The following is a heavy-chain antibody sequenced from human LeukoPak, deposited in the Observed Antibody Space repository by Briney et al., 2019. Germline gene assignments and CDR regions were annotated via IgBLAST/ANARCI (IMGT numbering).Heavy chain of an antibody. Sequence: ASVKVSCKASGYTFTGYYMHWVRQAPGQGLEWMGWINPNSGGTNYAQKFQGRVTMTRDTSISTAYMELSGLRSDDTAVYYCARARYSSSWYGGDWFDPWGQGTLVTVSS. CDR1: GYTFTGYY. J-gene: IGHJ5*02. CDR3: ARARYSSSWYGGDWFDP. CDR2: INPNSGGT. V-gene: IGHV1-2*02. D-gene: IGHD6-13*01.